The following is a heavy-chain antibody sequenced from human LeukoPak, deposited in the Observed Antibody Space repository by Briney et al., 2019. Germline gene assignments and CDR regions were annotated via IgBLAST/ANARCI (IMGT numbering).Heavy chain of an antibody. CDR1: GVSINGYY. CDR2: IYYTGST. V-gene: IGHV4-59*01. CDR3: ARFSEYSHNSVHYLDY. J-gene: IGHJ4*02. Sequence: PSETLSLTCTVSGVSINGYYWSWIRQSPGKGLESLGYIYYTGSTNYNPSLKSRVTMSVDTSRNQFFLRLSSVTAADTAVYYCARFSEYSHNSVHYLDYWGQGTLVSVSS. D-gene: IGHD3-22*01.